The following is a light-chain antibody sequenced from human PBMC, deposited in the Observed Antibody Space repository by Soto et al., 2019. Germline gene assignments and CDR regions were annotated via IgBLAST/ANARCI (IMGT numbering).Light chain of an antibody. CDR3: QQRSDWVT. CDR1: QSVSSS. J-gene: IGKJ4*01. V-gene: IGKV3-11*01. Sequence: EIVLTQSPATLSLSPGEGATLSCRAGQSVSSSVAWYQQKPGQAPRLLIYDASNRATGIPVRFSGSGSGTDFTHTISSLEPEDLAVYYCQQRSDWVTFGGGTKVEI. CDR2: DAS.